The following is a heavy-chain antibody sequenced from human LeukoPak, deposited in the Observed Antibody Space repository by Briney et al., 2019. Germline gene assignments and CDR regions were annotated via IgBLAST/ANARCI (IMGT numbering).Heavy chain of an antibody. CDR3: ARGRNYYDSSGYYRSRIMDY. D-gene: IGHD3-22*01. J-gene: IGHJ4*02. Sequence: SETLYLTCAVYGGSFSGYYWSWIRQPPGEGLEWIGEINHSGSTNYNPSLKSRVTISVDTSKNQFSLKLSSVTAADTAVYYCARGRNYYDSSGYYRSRIMDYWGQGTLVTVSS. V-gene: IGHV4-34*01. CDR2: INHSGST. CDR1: GGSFSGYY.